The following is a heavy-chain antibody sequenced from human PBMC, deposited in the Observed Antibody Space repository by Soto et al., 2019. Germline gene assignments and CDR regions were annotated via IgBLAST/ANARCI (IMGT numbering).Heavy chain of an antibody. Sequence: QVQLQQWGAGLLKPSETLSLTCDVYGGFVSSASYYWSWIRHSPGEGLEWIGEMSHSGGTHFNPSLKSRVTISVDTSKNQFSLKMSSVTAADTALYYCTRVERGTATPVVDAFDIWGPGTMVTVSS. D-gene: IGHD2-21*02. CDR1: GGFVSSASYY. V-gene: IGHV4-34*01. J-gene: IGHJ3*02. CDR3: TRVERGTATPVVDAFDI. CDR2: MSHSGGT.